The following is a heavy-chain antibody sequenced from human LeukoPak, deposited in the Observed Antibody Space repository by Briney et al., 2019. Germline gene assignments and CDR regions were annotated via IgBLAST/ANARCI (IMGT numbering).Heavy chain of an antibody. CDR1: GGSISSYY. D-gene: IGHD2-2*02. Sequence: PSETLSLTCSVSGGSISSYYWSWIRQPPGKGQEWIGYIYYSGSTNYNPSLKSRVTISVDTSKNQFSLKLSSVTAADTAVYYCARLLRYCSSTSCYTDFDYWGQGTLVTVSS. J-gene: IGHJ4*02. CDR3: ARLLRYCSSTSCYTDFDY. CDR2: IYYSGST. V-gene: IGHV4-59*01.